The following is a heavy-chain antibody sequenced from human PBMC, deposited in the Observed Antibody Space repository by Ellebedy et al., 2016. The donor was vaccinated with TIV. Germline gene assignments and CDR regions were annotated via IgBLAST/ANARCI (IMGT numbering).Heavy chain of an antibody. V-gene: IGHV4-59*08. D-gene: IGHD2-2*01. CDR2: IYYSGST. Sequence: SETLSLTCTVSGGSISSYYWSWIRQPPGKGLEWIGYIYYSGSTNYSPSLKSRLTISVDTSRNQFSLKLSSVTAADTAVYYCARSSAVPGDYDAFDIWGQGTLVTVSS. CDR1: GGSISSYY. CDR3: ARSSAVPGDYDAFDI. J-gene: IGHJ3*02.